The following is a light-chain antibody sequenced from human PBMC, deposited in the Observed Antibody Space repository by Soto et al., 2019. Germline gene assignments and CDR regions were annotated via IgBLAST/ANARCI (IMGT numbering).Light chain of an antibody. J-gene: IGKJ1*01. CDR3: QQYYTTPKT. CDR2: WAS. V-gene: IGKV4-1*01. CDR1: QSVLYSSNKKNY. Sequence: DIVMTQSPDSLAVSLGERATINCKSSQSVLYSSNKKNYCAWYQQKPGQPPKLLIYWASTRESGVPDRFSGSGSGTDFTLTISSLQAEDVAVYYCQQYYTTPKTFGQGTKVEIK.